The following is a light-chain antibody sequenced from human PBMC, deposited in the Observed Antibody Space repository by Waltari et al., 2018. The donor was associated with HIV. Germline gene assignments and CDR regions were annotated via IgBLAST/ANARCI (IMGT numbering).Light chain of an antibody. CDR3: QQYYLVPYT. V-gene: IGKV4-1*01. Sequence: DVVMTQSPDSLTVSVGERATLNCKSSQSLLYGSNNKNYLAWYQQRPGHRPKLLIYWASTRQSGVPDRFSGSGSGTDLSLTISSLQAEDVAVYYCQQYYLVPYTFGQGTKLEIK. J-gene: IGKJ2*01. CDR1: QSLLYGSNNKNY. CDR2: WAS.